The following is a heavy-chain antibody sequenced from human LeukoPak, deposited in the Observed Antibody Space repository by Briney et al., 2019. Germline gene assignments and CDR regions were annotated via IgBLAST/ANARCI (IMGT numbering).Heavy chain of an antibody. V-gene: IGHV1-18*01. CDR2: ISAYNGNT. CDR3: ARGSLSNYGGNSGYFDY. CDR1: GYTFTSYA. D-gene: IGHD4-23*01. Sequence: ASVKVSCKASGYTFTSYAMHWVRQAPGQRLEWMGWISAYNGNTNYAQKLQGRVTMTTDTSTSTAYMELRSLRSDDTAVYYCARGSLSNYGGNSGYFDYWGQGTLVTVSS. J-gene: IGHJ4*02.